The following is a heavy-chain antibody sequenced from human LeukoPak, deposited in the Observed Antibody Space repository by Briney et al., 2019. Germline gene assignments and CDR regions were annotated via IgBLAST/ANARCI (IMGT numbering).Heavy chain of an antibody. Sequence: GGSLRLSCAASGFTFSSYTMSWVRQAPGKGLEWVSAISGSGGSTYYADSVKGRFTISRDNSKNTLYLQMNSLRAEDTAVYYCAKGYSSGWYLPGSWGQGTLVTVSS. CDR3: AKGYSSGWYLPGS. CDR2: ISGSGGST. CDR1: GFTFSSYT. D-gene: IGHD6-19*01. V-gene: IGHV3-23*01. J-gene: IGHJ5*02.